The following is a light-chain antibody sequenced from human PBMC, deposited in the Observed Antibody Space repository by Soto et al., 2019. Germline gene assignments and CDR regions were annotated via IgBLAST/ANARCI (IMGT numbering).Light chain of an antibody. CDR3: CSLTTSHTYV. CDR2: HVT. Sequence: QSALTQPASVSGSPGQSITISCTGTSSDIGHYDYVSWDQQHPGKAPQLMIYHVTYRPSGVSNRYSGSKSGNSSSLTISGLQADDEADYYCCSLTTSHTYVFGSGTKVTVL. CDR1: SSDIGHYDY. V-gene: IGLV2-14*03. J-gene: IGLJ1*01.